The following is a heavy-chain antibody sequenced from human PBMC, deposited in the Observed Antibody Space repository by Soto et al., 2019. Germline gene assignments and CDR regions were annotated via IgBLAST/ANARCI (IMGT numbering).Heavy chain of an antibody. CDR3: ARDKITGLFDY. CDR1: GGSFSGYY. D-gene: IGHD2-8*02. J-gene: IGHJ4*02. V-gene: IGHV4-34*01. CDR2: INHSGST. Sequence: QVQLQQWGAGLLKPSETLSLTCAVYGGSFSGYYWTWIRQPPGTGLEWIGEINHSGSTNYNPSLKGRVTISVDTSKNQFSLKLTSVTAADTAVYCCARDKITGLFDYWCQGTLVTVSS.